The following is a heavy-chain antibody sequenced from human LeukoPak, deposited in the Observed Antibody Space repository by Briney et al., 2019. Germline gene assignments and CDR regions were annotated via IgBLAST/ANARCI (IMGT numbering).Heavy chain of an antibody. CDR2: ISYDGSNK. CDR1: GFTFSSYA. V-gene: IGHV3-30*04. CDR3: ARGVYVEATRNPRLFDY. D-gene: IGHD5-12*01. Sequence: GGSLRLSCAASGFTFSSYAMHWVRQAPGKGLGWVAVISYDGSNKYYADSVKGRFTISRDNSKNTLYLQMNSLRAEDTAVYYCARGVYVEATRNPRLFDYWGQGTLVTVSS. J-gene: IGHJ4*02.